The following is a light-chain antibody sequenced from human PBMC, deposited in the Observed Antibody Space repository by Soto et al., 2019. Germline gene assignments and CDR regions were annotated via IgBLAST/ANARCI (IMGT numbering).Light chain of an antibody. J-gene: IGKJ1*01. CDR3: QHYYSYPWT. CDR2: KAS. Sequence: DIQMTQSPSTLSASVGDRVAITCRASQSISTLLAWYQQKPGKAPKLLIYKASSLESGVPSRFSGSGSGTEFTLTISSLQPDDFASYYCQHYYSYPWTFGQGTKVEIK. V-gene: IGKV1-5*03. CDR1: QSISTL.